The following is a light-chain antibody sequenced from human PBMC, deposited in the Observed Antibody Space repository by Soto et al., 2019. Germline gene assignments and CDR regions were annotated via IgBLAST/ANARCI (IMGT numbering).Light chain of an antibody. Sequence: EFVLTQSPDTLSLSPGERATLSCRASQSVSSNYLAWYQQKPGQAPRLLIFGASSRATGIPDRFSGSGSGTDFTLTVSRLEPEDCAVYYCQQYGSSPWTFGHGTKVEIK. J-gene: IGKJ1*01. V-gene: IGKV3-20*01. CDR3: QQYGSSPWT. CDR2: GAS. CDR1: QSVSSNY.